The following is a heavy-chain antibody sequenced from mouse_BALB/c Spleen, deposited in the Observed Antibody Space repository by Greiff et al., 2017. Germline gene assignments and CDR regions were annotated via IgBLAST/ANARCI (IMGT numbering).Heavy chain of an antibody. CDR2: INPGSGGT. CDR1: GYAFTNYL. J-gene: IGHJ2*01. Sequence: QVQLQQSGAELVRPGTSVKVSCKASGYAFTNYLIEWVKQRPGQGLEWIGVINPGSGGTNYNEKFKGKATLTADKSSSTAYMQLSSLTSDDSAVYFCARGGTTATDFDYWGQGTTLTVSS. CDR3: ARGGTTATDFDY. D-gene: IGHD1-2*01. V-gene: IGHV1-54*01.